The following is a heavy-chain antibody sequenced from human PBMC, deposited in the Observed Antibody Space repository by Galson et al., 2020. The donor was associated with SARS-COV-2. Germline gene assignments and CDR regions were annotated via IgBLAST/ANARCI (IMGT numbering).Heavy chain of an antibody. J-gene: IGHJ5*01. V-gene: IGHV4-30-4*01. CDR3: ARARKDLRFYDWSLLAPNWIDS. CDR2: IYYGGTT. D-gene: IGHD3-9*01. CDR1: GGSVYSPSYY. Sequence: SETLSLTCTVSGGSVYSPSYYWSRIRQPPGRGLEWIGYIYYGGTTYYKPSLKNRLSFSLDTSNNQLSLRLTSVTAADTAVYYCARARKDLRFYDWSLLAPNWIDSWGQGTLVTVSS.